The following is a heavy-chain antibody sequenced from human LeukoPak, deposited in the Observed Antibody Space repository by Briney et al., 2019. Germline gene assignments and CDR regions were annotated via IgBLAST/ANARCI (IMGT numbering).Heavy chain of an antibody. CDR1: GFSMNNSD. D-gene: IGHD3-10*01. J-gene: IGHJ6*03. CDR3: ATPVPHGSDPSLYYYYMDV. V-gene: IGHV3-30*02. CDR2: IRYVGNNK. Sequence: GGSLRLSCVASGFSMNNSDIHWVRQAPGKGLEWVAFIRYVGNNKYYADSVKGRFTISRDNSKNTLYVQMNSLRAEDTAVYYCATPVPHGSDPSLYYYYMDVWGKGTTVTISS.